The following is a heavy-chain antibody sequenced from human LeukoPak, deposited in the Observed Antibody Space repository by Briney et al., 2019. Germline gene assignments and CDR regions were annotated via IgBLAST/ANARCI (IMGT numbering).Heavy chain of an antibody. CDR1: GFTFSSYA. Sequence: PGGSLRLSCAASGFTFSSYAMHWVRQAPGKGLEWVAVISYDGSNKYYADSVKGRFTISRDNSKNTLYLQMNSLRAEDTAVYYCSRDQRHSSSSFDYWGQGTLVTVSS. D-gene: IGHD6-6*01. V-gene: IGHV3-30-3*01. CDR2: ISYDGSNK. CDR3: SRDQRHSSSSFDY. J-gene: IGHJ4*02.